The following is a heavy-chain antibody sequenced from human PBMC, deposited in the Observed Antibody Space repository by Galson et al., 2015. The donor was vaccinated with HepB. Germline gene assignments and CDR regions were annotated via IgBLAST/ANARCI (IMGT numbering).Heavy chain of an antibody. CDR3: AKRCDSMSCYDH. V-gene: IGHV3-23*01. CDR1: GFIFRSNA. D-gene: IGHD2-2*01. J-gene: IGHJ4*02. Sequence: SLRLSCAASGFIFRSNAMSWVRQAPGKGLEWVSGISGSGGTTYYADSVKGRFTISKDSSKNTLYLQLNSLRADDTAVYYCAKRCDSMSCYDHWGQGTLVTVSS. CDR2: ISGSGGTT.